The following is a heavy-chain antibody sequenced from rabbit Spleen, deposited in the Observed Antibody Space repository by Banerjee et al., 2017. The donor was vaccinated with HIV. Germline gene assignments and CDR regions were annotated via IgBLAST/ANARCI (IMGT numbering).Heavy chain of an antibody. D-gene: IGHD7-1*01. V-gene: IGHV1S40*01. Sequence: QSLEESGGDLVKPGASLTLTCTASGFSFSSSDYMCWVRQAPGKGLEWISCISGGSSGFIYSASWAKGRFTISKTSSTTVTLQMTSLTVADTATYFCARDTGTSFSSYGMDLWGQGTLVTVS. CDR1: GFSFSSSDY. J-gene: IGHJ6*01. CDR2: ISGGSSGFI. CDR3: ARDTGTSFSSYGMDL.